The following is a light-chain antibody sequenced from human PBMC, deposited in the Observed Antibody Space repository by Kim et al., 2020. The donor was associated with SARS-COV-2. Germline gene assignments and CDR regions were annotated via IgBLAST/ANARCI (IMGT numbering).Light chain of an antibody. Sequence: PGKTARITCGGKNIGSKSVHGYQQKPGQAPVLVIYYDSDRPSGIPERFSGSNSGNTATLTISRVEAGDEADYYCQVWDSSSDHWVFGGGTQLTVL. J-gene: IGLJ3*02. CDR1: NIGSKS. CDR2: YDS. CDR3: QVWDSSSDHWV. V-gene: IGLV3-21*04.